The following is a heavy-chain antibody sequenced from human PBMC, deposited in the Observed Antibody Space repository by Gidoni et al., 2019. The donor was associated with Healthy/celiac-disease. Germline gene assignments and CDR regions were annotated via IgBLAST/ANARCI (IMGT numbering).Heavy chain of an antibody. V-gene: IGHV4-39*01. CDR1: GGSISSSSYY. Sequence: QLQLQESGPGLVKPPETLSLTCTVSGGSISSSSYYWGWIRQPPGKGLEWIGSIYYSGSTYYNPSLKSRVTISVDTSKNQFSLKLSSVTAADTAVYYCASTYCGGDCYPDYWGQGTLVTVSS. D-gene: IGHD2-21*02. J-gene: IGHJ4*02. CDR3: ASTYCGGDCYPDY. CDR2: IYYSGST.